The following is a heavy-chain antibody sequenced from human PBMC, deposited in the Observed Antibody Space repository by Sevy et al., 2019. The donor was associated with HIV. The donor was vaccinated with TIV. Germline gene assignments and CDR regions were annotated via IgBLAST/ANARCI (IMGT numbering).Heavy chain of an antibody. CDR3: ARGKVLFDY. V-gene: IGHV3-33*01. CDR2: IWYDGSNK. Sequence: GGSLRLSCAASGFTYNGYGMHWVRQAPGKGLEWVAVIWYDGSNKEYADSVKGRFTISRDNAKNSLYLQMNSLRAGDTAVYYCARGKVLFDYWGQGTLVTVSS. J-gene: IGHJ4*02. CDR1: GFTYNGYG.